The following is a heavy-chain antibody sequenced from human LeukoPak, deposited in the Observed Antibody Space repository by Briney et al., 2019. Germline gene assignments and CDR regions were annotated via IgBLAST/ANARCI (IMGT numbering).Heavy chain of an antibody. CDR2: INPNSGGT. J-gene: IGHJ5*02. V-gene: IGHV1-2*02. Sequence: ASVKVSCKASGYTFTGYYMHWVRQAPGQGLEWMGWINPNSGGTNYAQKFQGRVTMTRDTSISTAYMELSRLRSDDTAVYYCARSVSYYYGSGSYLPWFDPWGQGTLVTVSS. D-gene: IGHD3-10*01. CDR1: GYTFTGYY. CDR3: ARSVSYYYGSGSYLPWFDP.